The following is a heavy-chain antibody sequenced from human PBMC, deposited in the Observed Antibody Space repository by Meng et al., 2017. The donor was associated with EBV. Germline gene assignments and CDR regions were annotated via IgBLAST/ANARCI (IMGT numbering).Heavy chain of an antibody. V-gene: IGHV3-30*03. CDR3: ASAEEAVAGTLDY. Sequence: QVQLVEAGGGVFQPGRSLILSCAASGFTFSSDCMHWVRQAPGKGLGWVAVISYDGSNKYYADSVKGRFTISRDNSKNTLYLQMNSLRAEDTAVYYCASAEEAVAGTLDYWGQGTLVTVSS. D-gene: IGHD6-19*01. CDR2: ISYDGSNK. J-gene: IGHJ4*02. CDR1: GFTFSSDC.